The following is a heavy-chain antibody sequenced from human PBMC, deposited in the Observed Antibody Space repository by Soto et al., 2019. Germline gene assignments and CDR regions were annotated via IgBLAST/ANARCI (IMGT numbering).Heavy chain of an antibody. J-gene: IGHJ4*02. D-gene: IGHD1-20*01. V-gene: IGHV1-3*05. CDR2: INAGNGNT. CDR3: ARGITLPTPLDY. Sequence: QVQLVQSGAEEKKPGASVKVSCKASGYTFTTYAMHWVRQAPGQRLEWMGWINAGNGNTKYSQKFQGRVTITRDTSASTAYMELSSLRSEDTAVYYCARGITLPTPLDYWGQGTLVTVSS. CDR1: GYTFTTYA.